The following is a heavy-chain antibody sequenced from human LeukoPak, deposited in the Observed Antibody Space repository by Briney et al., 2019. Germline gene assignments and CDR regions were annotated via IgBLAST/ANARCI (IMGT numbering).Heavy chain of an antibody. V-gene: IGHV3-21*01. CDR1: GFTFSSYS. CDR3: ARGGVVMITFGGVIVIPRAFDY. D-gene: IGHD3-16*02. Sequence: GGSLRLSCAASGFTFSSYSMNWVRQAPGKGLEWVSSISSSSSYIYYADSVKGRFTISRDNAKNSLYLQMNSLRAEDTAAYYCARGGVVMITFGGVIVIPRAFDYWGQGTLVTVSS. CDR2: ISSSSSYI. J-gene: IGHJ4*02.